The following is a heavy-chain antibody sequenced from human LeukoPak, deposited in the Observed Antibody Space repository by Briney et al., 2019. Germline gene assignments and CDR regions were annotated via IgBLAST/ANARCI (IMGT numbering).Heavy chain of an antibody. V-gene: IGHV3-21*01. J-gene: IGHJ3*02. CDR3: ARTVGYLDAFDI. Sequence: GGSLRLSCAASGFTFSSYSMNWVRQAPGKGLEWVSSISSSSSYIYSADSVKGRFTISRDNAKNSLYLQMNSLRAEDTAVYYCARTVGYLDAFDIWGQGTMVTVSS. CDR1: GFTFSSYS. CDR2: ISSSSSYI. D-gene: IGHD3-16*02.